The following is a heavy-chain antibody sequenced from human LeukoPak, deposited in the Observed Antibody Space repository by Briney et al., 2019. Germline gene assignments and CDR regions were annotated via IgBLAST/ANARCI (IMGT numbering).Heavy chain of an antibody. J-gene: IGHJ6*02. V-gene: IGHV3-7*01. CDR2: MKQDGSEK. D-gene: IGHD3-22*01. CDR1: GFTFSSYW. Sequence: PGGSLRLSCAASGFTFSSYWMSWVRQAPGKGLEWVANMKQDGSEKYYVDSVKGRFTISRDNAKNSLYLQINSLRPEDTAVYYCARGRRGPAWLLPYYYYGMDVWGQGTTVTVSS. CDR3: ARGRRGPAWLLPYYYYGMDV.